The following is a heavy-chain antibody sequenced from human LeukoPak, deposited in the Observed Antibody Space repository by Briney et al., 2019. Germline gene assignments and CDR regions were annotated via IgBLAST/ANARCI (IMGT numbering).Heavy chain of an antibody. CDR3: ARVQWGLLLWAFDY. D-gene: IGHD1-26*01. V-gene: IGHV3-66*01. J-gene: IGHJ4*02. CDR2: IYSGGST. CDR1: GFTVSSNY. Sequence: GGSLRLSCAASGFTVSSNYMSWVRQAPGKGLEWVSVIYSGGSTYYADSVKGRFTISRDNSKNTLYLQMNSLRAEDTAVYYCARVQWGLLLWAFDYWGQGTLVTVSS.